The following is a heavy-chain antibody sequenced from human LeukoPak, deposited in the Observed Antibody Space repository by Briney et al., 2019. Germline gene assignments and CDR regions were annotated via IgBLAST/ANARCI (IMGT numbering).Heavy chain of an antibody. J-gene: IGHJ4*02. D-gene: IGHD6-13*01. V-gene: IGHV4-4*07. CDR1: GGSISSYY. CDR2: IYTSGST. CDR3: ARTAAAPYLDY. Sequence: PSETLSLTCTVSGGSISSYYWSWIRQPAGKGLEWIGRIYTSGSTNYNHSLKSRVTISVDKSKNQFSLKLSSVTAANTAVYYCARTAAAPYLDYWGQGTLVTVSS.